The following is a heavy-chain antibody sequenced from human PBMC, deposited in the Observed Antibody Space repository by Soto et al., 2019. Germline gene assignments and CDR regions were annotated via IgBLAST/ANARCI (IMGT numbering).Heavy chain of an antibody. CDR2: IYPGDHET. CDR1: GYTFSNFW. V-gene: IGHV5-51*01. CDR3: ARSPRSSPYFEF. Sequence: GESLQISCQCSGYTFSNFWIGCVRQLPGQGLEWMGIIYPGDHETRYSPSFLGKVTISAETSINTAYLQWSSLEASDSAFYFCARSPRSSPYFEFWGEGALVTVSS. J-gene: IGHJ4*02. D-gene: IGHD6-13*01.